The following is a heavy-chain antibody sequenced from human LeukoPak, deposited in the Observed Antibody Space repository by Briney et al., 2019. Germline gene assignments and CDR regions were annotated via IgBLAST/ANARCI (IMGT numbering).Heavy chain of an antibody. V-gene: IGHV3-48*04. CDR2: ISSSGSTI. CDR3: ARRQFWEMATDY. Sequence: PGGSLRLSCAASGFTFSSYSMNWVRQAPGKGLEWVSYISSSGSTIYYADSVKGRFTISRDNAKNSLYLQMNSLRAEDTAVYYCARRQFWEMATDYWGQGTLVTVSS. CDR1: GFTFSSYS. J-gene: IGHJ4*02. D-gene: IGHD5-24*01.